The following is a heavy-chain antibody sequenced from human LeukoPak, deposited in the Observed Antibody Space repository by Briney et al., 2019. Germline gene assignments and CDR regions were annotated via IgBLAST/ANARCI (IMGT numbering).Heavy chain of an antibody. V-gene: IGHV4-39*01. D-gene: IGHD2-2*01. CDR2: ICYSGNT. CDR3: ARRGQVVGKDWYFDL. J-gene: IGHJ2*01. Sequence: SETLSLTCTVSGGTISSSSYCWGWIRQPPGMGLEWIGSICYSGNTYYNPSLKSRVTISVDTPRNQFSLEMSSVTAADTTVYYCARRGQVVGKDWYFDLWGRGTLVTVSS. CDR1: GGTISSSSYC.